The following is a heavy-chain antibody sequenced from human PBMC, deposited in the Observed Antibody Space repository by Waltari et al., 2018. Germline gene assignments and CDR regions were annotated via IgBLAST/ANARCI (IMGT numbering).Heavy chain of an antibody. V-gene: IGHV4-4*02. CDR3: ARAYRRGPYCTNGVCPFDY. CDR1: GGSISSSNW. CDR2: IYHSGST. D-gene: IGHD2-8*01. Sequence: QVQLQESGPGLVKPSGTLSLTCAVSGGSISSSNWWSWVRQPPGEGLEWIGEIYHSGSTNYNPSLKSRVTISVDKSKNQFSLKLSSVTAADTAVYYCARAYRRGPYCTNGVCPFDYWGQGTLVTVSS. J-gene: IGHJ4*02.